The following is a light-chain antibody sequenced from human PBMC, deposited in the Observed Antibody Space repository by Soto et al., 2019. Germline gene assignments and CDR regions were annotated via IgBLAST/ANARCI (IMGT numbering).Light chain of an antibody. J-gene: IGKJ5*01. CDR2: GGS. V-gene: IGKV3-20*01. CDR3: QQYGTSPPAIT. CDR1: QSVSTY. Sequence: EIVLTQAPATLSLSPGERATLSCSASQSVSTYLAWYQQKPGQSPRLLIYGGSTRATAIPDRFSGSGSGADFTLTISSLEPEDFAVYYCQQYGTSPPAITFGQGTQLEIK.